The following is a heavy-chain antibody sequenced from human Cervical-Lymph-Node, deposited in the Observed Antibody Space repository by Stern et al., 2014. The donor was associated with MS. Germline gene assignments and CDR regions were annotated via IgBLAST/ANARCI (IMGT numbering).Heavy chain of an antibody. J-gene: IGHJ6*02. D-gene: IGHD1-1*01. Sequence: EQLVESGAEVKKPGSSVKVSCKASGGTFSSPAISWVRQAPGQGLEWLGGIIPIFGAAHYAQKFQGRVTITADESTSTAYMELRSLRSEDTAVYYCARDEIGQTTTHYYYYGMDVWGQGTTVTVSS. CDR3: ARDEIGQTTTHYYYYGMDV. CDR1: GGTFSSPA. V-gene: IGHV1-69*01. CDR2: IIPIFGAA.